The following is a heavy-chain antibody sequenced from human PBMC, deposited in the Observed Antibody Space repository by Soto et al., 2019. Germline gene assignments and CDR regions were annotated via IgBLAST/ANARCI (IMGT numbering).Heavy chain of an antibody. CDR3: AKVWATMIVGGGAFDI. V-gene: IGHV3-23*01. CDR2: ISGSGGST. J-gene: IGHJ3*02. D-gene: IGHD3-22*01. CDR1: GFTFSSYG. Sequence: GGSLRLSCASSGFTFSSYGMSLVRQAPGKGLEWVSAISGSGGSTYYADSVKGRFTISRDNSKNTLYLQMNSLRAEDTAVYYCAKVWATMIVGGGAFDIWGQGKMVTVSS.